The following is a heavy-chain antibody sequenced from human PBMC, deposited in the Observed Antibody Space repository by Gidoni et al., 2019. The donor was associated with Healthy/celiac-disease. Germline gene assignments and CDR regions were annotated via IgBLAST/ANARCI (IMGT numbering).Heavy chain of an antibody. D-gene: IGHD3-22*01. V-gene: IGHV4-39*01. CDR2: IYYSGST. Sequence: QLQLQESGPGLVKPSETLSLTCTVSGGSSSRSSYYWGWIRLPPGKGLEWIGSIYYSGSTYYNPSLKSRVTISVDTSKNQFSLKLSSVTAADTAVYYCARRLTIYTMIGQEPGPHYFDYWGQGTLVTVSS. J-gene: IGHJ4*02. CDR1: GGSSSRSSYY. CDR3: ARRLTIYTMIGQEPGPHYFDY.